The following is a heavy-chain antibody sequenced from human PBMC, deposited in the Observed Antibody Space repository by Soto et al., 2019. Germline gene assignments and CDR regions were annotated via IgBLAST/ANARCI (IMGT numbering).Heavy chain of an antibody. J-gene: IGHJ6*03. V-gene: IGHV4-59*08. CDR2: IYYSGST. CDR1: GGSISSYY. CDR3: ARHVRYCTNGVCYIDYYYMDV. Sequence: PSETLSLTCTASGGSISSYYWSWIRQPPGKGLEWIGYIYYSGSTNYNPSLKSRVTISVDTSKNQFPLKLSSVTAADTAVYYCARHVRYCTNGVCYIDYYYMDVWGKGTTVTVSS. D-gene: IGHD2-8*01.